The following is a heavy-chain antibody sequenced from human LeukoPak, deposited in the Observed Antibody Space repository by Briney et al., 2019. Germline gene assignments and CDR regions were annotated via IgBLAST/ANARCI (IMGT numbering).Heavy chain of an antibody. V-gene: IGHV4-38-2*01. D-gene: IGHD2-2*02. Sequence: PSETLSLTCAVSGYSISSGYYWGWIRQPPGKGLEWIGSIYHSGSTYYNPSLKSRVTISVDTSKNQFSLKLSSVTAADTAVSYCARQSSTSCYIDYWGQGTLVTVSS. J-gene: IGHJ4*02. CDR1: GYSISSGYY. CDR2: IYHSGST. CDR3: ARQSSTSCYIDY.